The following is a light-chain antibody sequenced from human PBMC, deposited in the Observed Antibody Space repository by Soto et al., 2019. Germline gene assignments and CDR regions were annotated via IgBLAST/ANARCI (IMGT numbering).Light chain of an antibody. J-gene: IGKJ5*01. V-gene: IGKV1-39*01. Sequence: IQMTQSPSSLSAAIGDRVTITCRASQSIKNYLNWYQHKPGAAPKLLIFGASNLESGGPSRFSGSGSGTEFTLSISSLQPEDFATYYCQQGYSTAPITFGQGTRVEIK. CDR2: GAS. CDR1: QSIKNY. CDR3: QQGYSTAPIT.